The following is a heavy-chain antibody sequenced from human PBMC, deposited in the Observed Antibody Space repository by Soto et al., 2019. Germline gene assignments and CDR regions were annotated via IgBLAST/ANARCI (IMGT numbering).Heavy chain of an antibody. CDR1: GFTFSSYG. CDR2: IWYDGSNK. D-gene: IGHD3-10*01. J-gene: IGHJ3*02. V-gene: IGHV3-33*01. CDR3: ARDRLYYYGSGTDAFDI. Sequence: QVQLVESGGGVVQPGRSLRLSCAASGFTFSSYGMHWVRQAPGKGLEWVAVIWYDGSNKYYADSVKGRFTISRDNSKNTLYLQMNSLRAEDTAVNYCARDRLYYYGSGTDAFDIWGQGTMVTVSS.